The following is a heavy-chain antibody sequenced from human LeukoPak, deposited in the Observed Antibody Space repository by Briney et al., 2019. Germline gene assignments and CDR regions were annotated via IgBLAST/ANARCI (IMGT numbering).Heavy chain of an antibody. D-gene: IGHD3-10*01. CDR3: ARDRILVRGVIITGEFDY. V-gene: IGHV1-18*04. CDR2: ISAYNGNT. Sequence: ASVKVSCKASGYTFTGYYMHWVRQAPGQGLEWMGWISAYNGNTNYAQKVQGRVTMTTDTSTSTAYMELRSLRSDDTAVYYCARDRILVRGVIITGEFDYWGQGTLVTVSS. J-gene: IGHJ4*02. CDR1: GYTFTGYY.